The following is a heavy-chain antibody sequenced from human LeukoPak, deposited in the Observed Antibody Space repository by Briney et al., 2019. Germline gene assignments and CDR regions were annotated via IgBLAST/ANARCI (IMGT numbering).Heavy chain of an antibody. CDR3: ARPMTDYCDRSGYCGLYGL. CDR1: GYTFTGYY. D-gene: IGHD3-22*01. CDR2: INPNSGGT. Sequence: VSVKVSCKASGYTFTGYYMHWVRQAPGQGLEWMGWINPNSGGTNYAQKFQGRVTMTRDTSISTAYMELSRLRSDDTAVYYCARPMTDYCDRSGYCGLYGLWGQGTLVTVSS. J-gene: IGHJ4*02. V-gene: IGHV1-2*02.